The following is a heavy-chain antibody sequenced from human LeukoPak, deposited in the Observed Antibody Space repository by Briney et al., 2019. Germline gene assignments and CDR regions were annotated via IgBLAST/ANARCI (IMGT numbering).Heavy chain of an antibody. Sequence: GGSLRLSCAASGFTFSSYGMHWVRQAPGEGLEWVAVISYDGSNKYYADSVKGRFTISRDNSKNTPYLQMNSLRAEDTAVYYCAKEMYYYDSSGPNWFDPWGQGTLVTVSS. J-gene: IGHJ5*02. CDR2: ISYDGSNK. CDR1: GFTFSSYG. D-gene: IGHD3-22*01. CDR3: AKEMYYYDSSGPNWFDP. V-gene: IGHV3-30*18.